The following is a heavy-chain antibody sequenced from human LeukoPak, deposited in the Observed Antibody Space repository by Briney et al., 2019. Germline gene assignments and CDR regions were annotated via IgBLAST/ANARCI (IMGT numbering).Heavy chain of an antibody. D-gene: IGHD6-13*01. CDR2: ISSNGNNE. J-gene: IGHJ4*02. V-gene: IGHV3-30*19. Sequence: PGGSLRLSCVASGFIFTSYGMHWVRQAPGKGLQWVALISSNGNNERYADSVKGRFSISRDNSKNTMYLRTNSLRAEDTAIYYCTRIKYSTSWSGDYWGQGALVTVSS. CDR1: GFIFTSYG. CDR3: TRIKYSTSWSGDY.